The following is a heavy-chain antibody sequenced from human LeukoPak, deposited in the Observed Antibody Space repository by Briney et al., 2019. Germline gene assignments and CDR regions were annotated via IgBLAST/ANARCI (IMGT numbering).Heavy chain of an antibody. CDR2: ISISRSYI. CDR3: ARDGSDCSGGSCYHLVFDY. CDR1: GFTFSSYS. Sequence: GGSLRLSCAASGFTFSSYSMNWVRQAPGKGLEWVSSISISRSYIYYADSVKGGFTISRDNAKESLYPQMNGLRAEDTAVYYCARDGSDCSGGSCYHLVFDYWGQGTLVTVSS. J-gene: IGHJ4*02. D-gene: IGHD2-15*01. V-gene: IGHV3-21*01.